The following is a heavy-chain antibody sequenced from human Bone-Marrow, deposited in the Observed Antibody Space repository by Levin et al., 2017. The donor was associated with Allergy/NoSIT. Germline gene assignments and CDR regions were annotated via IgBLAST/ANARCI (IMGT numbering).Heavy chain of an antibody. V-gene: IGHV3-30*01. CDR2: ISYDEAIK. CDR3: ASFYFGDDFDY. D-gene: IGHD2/OR15-2a*01. J-gene: IGHJ4*02. CDR1: GFTLSRFA. Sequence: PGGSLRLSCAASGFTLSRFAMHWVRQTPGKGLEWVASISYDEAIKNYADSVRGRFTISKDIFNNVLFLHMNYLRPDDSALYYCASFYFGDDFDYWGQGTLVIVSS.